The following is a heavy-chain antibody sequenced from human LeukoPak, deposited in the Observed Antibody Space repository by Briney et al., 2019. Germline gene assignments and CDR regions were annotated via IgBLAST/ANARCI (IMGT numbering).Heavy chain of an antibody. V-gene: IGHV1-46*01. D-gene: IGHD3-10*01. J-gene: IGHJ5*02. Sequence: GASVKVSCKASGYTFTSYYMHWVRQAPGQGLEWMGIINPSGGSTSYAQKFRGRVTMTRDTSTSTVYTELSSLRSEDTAVYYCARDDRMVRGVMDPWGQGTLVTVSS. CDR3: ARDDRMVRGVMDP. CDR2: INPSGGST. CDR1: GYTFTSYY.